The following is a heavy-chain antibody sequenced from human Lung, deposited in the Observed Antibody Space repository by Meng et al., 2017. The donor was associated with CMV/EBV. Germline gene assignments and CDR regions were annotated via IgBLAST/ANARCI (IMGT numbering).Heavy chain of an antibody. Sequence: GSLRLSCAVYGGSFSGYYWSWIRQPPGKGLEWIGEINHSGSTNYNPSLKSRVTISVDTSKNQFSLKLSSVTAADTAVYYCARGRYDFWSGYYRGYFDYWGQGTXVTVSS. CDR1: GGSFSGYY. J-gene: IGHJ4*02. V-gene: IGHV4-34*01. D-gene: IGHD3-3*01. CDR2: INHSGST. CDR3: ARGRYDFWSGYYRGYFDY.